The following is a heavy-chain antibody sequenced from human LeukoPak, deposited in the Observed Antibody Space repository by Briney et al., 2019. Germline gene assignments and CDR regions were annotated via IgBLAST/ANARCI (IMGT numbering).Heavy chain of an antibody. Sequence: PGGSLRLSCAASGFTFSSYGMHWVRQAPGKGLEWVAVIWYDGSNKYYADSVKGRFTISRDNSKNTLHLQMNGLRAEDTAVYYCARVLDTSSPLDPWGQGTLVTVSS. CDR1: GFTFSSYG. D-gene: IGHD6-13*01. CDR3: ARVLDTSSPLDP. V-gene: IGHV3-33*01. CDR2: IWYDGSNK. J-gene: IGHJ5*02.